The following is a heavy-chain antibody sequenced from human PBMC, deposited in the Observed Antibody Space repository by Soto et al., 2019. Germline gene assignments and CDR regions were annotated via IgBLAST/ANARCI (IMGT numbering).Heavy chain of an antibody. V-gene: IGHV4-39*01. CDR2: IYYSGST. CDR1: GGSISSSSYY. D-gene: IGHD3-22*01. J-gene: IGHJ4*02. CDR3: ARIGGVVVINSSFDY. Sequence: TSETLSLTCTVSGGSISSSSYYWGWIRQPPGKGLEWIGSIYYSGSTYYNPSLKSRVTISVDTSKNQFSLKLSSVTAADTAVYYCARIGGVVVINSSFDYWGQGTLVTVSS.